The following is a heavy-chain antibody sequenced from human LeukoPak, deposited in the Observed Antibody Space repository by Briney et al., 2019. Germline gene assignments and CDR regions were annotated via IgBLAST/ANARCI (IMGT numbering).Heavy chain of an antibody. CDR2: INHSGSA. D-gene: IGHD6-13*01. V-gene: IGHV4-34*01. CDR3: ARLTYSNNWYFRRGLDNWFDP. CDR1: GGSFSNYY. J-gene: IGHJ5*02. Sequence: SETLSLTCGVYGGSFSNYYWSCIRQSPGKGLEWIGEINHSGSANYNPSLKSRVTISVDASKSQFSLRLSSVTAADTAVYYCARLTYSNNWYFRRGLDNWFDPWGQGTLVTVSS.